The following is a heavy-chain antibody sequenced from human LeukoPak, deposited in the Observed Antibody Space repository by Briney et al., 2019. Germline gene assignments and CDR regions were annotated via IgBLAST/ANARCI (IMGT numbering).Heavy chain of an antibody. CDR3: AKDLSWSVMYYFDY. D-gene: IGHD2-21*01. V-gene: IGHV3-23*01. CDR2: ISGSGGST. CDR1: GFTFSSYA. J-gene: IGHJ4*02. Sequence: GSLRLSCAASGFTFSSYAMSWVRQAPGKGLEWVSAISGSGGSTYYADSVKGRFTISRNNSKNTLYLQMNSLRAEDTAVYYCAKDLSWSVMYYFDYWGQGTLVTVSS.